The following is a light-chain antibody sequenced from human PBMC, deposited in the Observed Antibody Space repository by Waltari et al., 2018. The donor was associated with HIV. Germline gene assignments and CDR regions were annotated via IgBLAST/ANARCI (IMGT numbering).Light chain of an antibody. CDR1: SSDVGSYNL. J-gene: IGLJ3*02. CDR2: EGI. Sequence: QSALTQPASVSGSPGQSITISCTGSSSDVGSYNLVSWYQQHPGKAPKLMIYEGIQRPLGVSNRFSGSKSGNTASLTIPGLQAEDEADYYCCSYAGSSNWVFGGGTKLTVL. V-gene: IGLV2-23*01. CDR3: CSYAGSSNWV.